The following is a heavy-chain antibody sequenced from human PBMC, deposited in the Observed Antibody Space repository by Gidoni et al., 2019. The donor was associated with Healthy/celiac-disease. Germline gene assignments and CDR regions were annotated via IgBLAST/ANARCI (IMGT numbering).Heavy chain of an antibody. V-gene: IGHV4-4*02. CDR2: IYHSGST. J-gene: IGHJ2*01. CDR3: ASVIAAAGRYFDL. CDR1: GAFISSSNW. D-gene: IGHD6-13*01. Sequence: QVQLHEPGLGSVNPSGTLSPTAAPSGAFISSSNWCSWVRQPPGKGLEWIGDIYHSGSTNYNPSLKSRVTISVDKSKNQFSLKLSSVTAADTAVYYCASVIAAAGRYFDLWGRGTLVTVSS.